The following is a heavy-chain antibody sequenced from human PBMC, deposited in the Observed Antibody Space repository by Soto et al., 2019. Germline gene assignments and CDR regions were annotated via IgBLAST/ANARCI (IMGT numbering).Heavy chain of an antibody. CDR3: ARARTWSGSDGMDV. CDR2: INHSGST. V-gene: IGHV4-34*01. D-gene: IGHD3-3*01. Sequence: SETLSLTCAVYGGSFSGYYWSWIRQPPGKGLEWIGEINHSGSTNYNPSLKSRVTISVDTSKNQFSLKLSSVTAADTAVYYCARARTWSGSDGMDVWGQGTTVTVSS. CDR1: GGSFSGYY. J-gene: IGHJ6*02.